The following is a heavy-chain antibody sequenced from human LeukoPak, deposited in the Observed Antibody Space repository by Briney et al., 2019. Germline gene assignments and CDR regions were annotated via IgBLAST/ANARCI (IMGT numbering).Heavy chain of an antibody. CDR2: IYYSGST. CDR1: GGSISSYY. J-gene: IGHJ6*03. D-gene: IGHD1-26*01. V-gene: IGHV4-59*01. CDR3: ARTTVGAHYYYYYMDV. Sequence: SETLSLTCTVSGGSISSYYWSWIRQPPGKGLEWIGYIYYSGSTNYNPSLKSRVTISVDTSKNQFSLKLSSATAADTAVYYCARTTVGAHYYYYYMDVWGKGTTVTVSS.